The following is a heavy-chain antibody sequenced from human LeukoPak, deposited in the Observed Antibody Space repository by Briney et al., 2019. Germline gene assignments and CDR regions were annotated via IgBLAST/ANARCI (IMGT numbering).Heavy chain of an antibody. CDR3: ARGAIVVVPAAYSYGYMDV. V-gene: IGHV1-69*05. CDR1: GGTFSSYA. Sequence: ASVKVSCKASGGTFSSYAISWVRQAPGQGLEWMGGIIPIFGTVNYAQKFQGRVTITTDESTSTAYMELSSLRSEDTAVYYCARGAIVVVPAAYSYGYMDVWGKGTTVTVSS. D-gene: IGHD2-2*01. J-gene: IGHJ6*03. CDR2: IIPIFGTV.